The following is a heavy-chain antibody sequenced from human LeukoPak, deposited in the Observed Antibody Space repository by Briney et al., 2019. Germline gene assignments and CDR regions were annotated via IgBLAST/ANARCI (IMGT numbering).Heavy chain of an antibody. CDR3: ARGDYYDSSGYSPSFDY. CDR2: ISAYNGNT. D-gene: IGHD3-22*01. V-gene: IGHV1-18*01. J-gene: IGHJ4*02. Sequence: ASVKVSCKASGYTFTSYGISWVRQAPGQGLEWMGWISAYNGNTNYAQKLQGRVTMTTDTSTSTAYMELRSLRSDDTAVYYCARGDYYDSSGYSPSFDYWGQGTLVTVSS. CDR1: GYTFTSYG.